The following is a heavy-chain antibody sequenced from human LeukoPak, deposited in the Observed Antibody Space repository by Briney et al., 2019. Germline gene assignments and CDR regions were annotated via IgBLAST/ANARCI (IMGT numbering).Heavy chain of an antibody. V-gene: IGHV4-61*02. CDR2: IYTSGNN. CDR1: GGSISSGSYY. CDR3: ARSLYYYGSDSFDI. J-gene: IGHJ3*02. Sequence: PSETLSLTCTVSGGSISSGSYYWRWLRQPAGKGLEWIGRIYTSGNNNYNPSLKIRVTISVDTAKNQFSLKLNSVTAADTAVYYCARSLYYYGSDSFDIWGQGTVVTVSS. D-gene: IGHD3-10*01.